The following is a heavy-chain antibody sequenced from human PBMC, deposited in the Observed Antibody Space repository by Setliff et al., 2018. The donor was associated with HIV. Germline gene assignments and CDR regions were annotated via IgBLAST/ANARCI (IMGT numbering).Heavy chain of an antibody. CDR1: GGSFSDYY. CDR3: ARHANYDFWSGYWGYYFDY. J-gene: IGHJ4*02. D-gene: IGHD3-3*01. Sequence: PSETLSLTCTVSGGSFSDYYRSWIRQPPGKGLEWIGYIYTSGSTNYNPSLKSRVTISVDTSKNQFSLKLRSVTAADTAVYYCARHANYDFWSGYWGYYFDYWGQGTLVTVSS. CDR2: IYTSGST. V-gene: IGHV4-4*09.